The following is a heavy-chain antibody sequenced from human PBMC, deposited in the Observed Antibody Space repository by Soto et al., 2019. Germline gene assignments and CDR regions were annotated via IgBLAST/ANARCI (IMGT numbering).Heavy chain of an antibody. CDR3: ARVGTSYARRGLDV. CDR1: GGAVDSGGYY. V-gene: IGHV4-31*03. J-gene: IGHJ6*02. D-gene: IGHD7-27*01. CDR2: IYYSGST. Sequence: TLSLPCNVSGGAVDSGGYYWCWIRQHPGKGLEWIGYIYYSGSTYYNPSLKSRVSISIDTSKNQFSLELISVTAADTAVYYCARVGTSYARRGLDVWGQGTTVTVSS.